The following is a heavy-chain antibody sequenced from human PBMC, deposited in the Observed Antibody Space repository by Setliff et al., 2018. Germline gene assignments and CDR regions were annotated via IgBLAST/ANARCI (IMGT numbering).Heavy chain of an antibody. V-gene: IGHV4-31*03. D-gene: IGHD2-21*01. J-gene: IGHJ3*02. Sequence: PSETLSLTCTVSGGSISSGGYYWSWIRQHPGKGLEWIGYIYYSGSTYYYPSLKSRVTISVDTSKNQFSLKLSSVTAADTAVYYCARVALVVVIRNAFDIWGQGTMVTVSS. CDR3: ARVALVVVIRNAFDI. CDR1: GGSISSGGYY. CDR2: IYYSGST.